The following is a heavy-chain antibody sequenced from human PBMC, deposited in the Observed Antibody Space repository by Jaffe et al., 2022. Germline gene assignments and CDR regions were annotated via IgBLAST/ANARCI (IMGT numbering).Heavy chain of an antibody. Sequence: EVQLVESGGGLVQPGRSLRLSCTASGFTFGDYAMSWFRQAPGKGLEWVGFIRSKAYGGTTEYAASVKGRFTISRDDSKSIAYLQMNSLKTEDTAVYYCNRVRGIAVAGDMYFDLWGRGTLVTVSS. CDR1: GFTFGDYA. D-gene: IGHD6-19*01. CDR2: IRSKAYGGTT. V-gene: IGHV3-49*03. J-gene: IGHJ2*01. CDR3: NRVRGIAVAGDMYFDL.